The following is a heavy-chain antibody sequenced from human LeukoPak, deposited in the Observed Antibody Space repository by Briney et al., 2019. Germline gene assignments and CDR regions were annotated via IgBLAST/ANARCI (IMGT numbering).Heavy chain of an antibody. J-gene: IGHJ5*02. CDR3: ARAEERYFDWLLVDP. CDR2: INPNSGGT. Sequence: ASVKVSCKASGYTFTGYYMHWVRQAPGQGLEWMGWINPNSGGTNYAQKFQGRVTMTRDTSISTAYMELSRLRSDDTAVYYCARAEERYFDWLLVDPWGQGTLVTVCS. V-gene: IGHV1-2*02. CDR1: GYTFTGYY. D-gene: IGHD3-9*01.